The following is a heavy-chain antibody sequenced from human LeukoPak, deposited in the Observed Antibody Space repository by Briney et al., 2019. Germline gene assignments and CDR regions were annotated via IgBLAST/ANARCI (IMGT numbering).Heavy chain of an antibody. CDR2: INHNGNVN. CDR3: ARGGGLDV. CDR1: GFTFSSYW. Sequence: GGSLRLSCAASGFTFSSYWMNWARQAPGKGQEWVASINHNGNVNYYVDSVKGRFTISRDNAKNSLYLQMSNLRAEDTAVYFCARGGGLDVWGQGATVTVPS. V-gene: IGHV3-7*03. D-gene: IGHD3-16*01. J-gene: IGHJ6*02.